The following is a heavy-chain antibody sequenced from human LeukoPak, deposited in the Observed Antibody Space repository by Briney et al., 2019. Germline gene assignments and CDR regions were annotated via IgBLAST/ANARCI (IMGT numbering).Heavy chain of an antibody. D-gene: IGHD2-2*01. Sequence: ASVKVSCKASGYTFTGYYMHWVRQAPGQGFEWMGWINPNSGGTNYAQKFQGRVTMTRDTSISTAYMELSRLRSDDTAVYYCARVYRAFRWFDPWGQGTLVTVSS. CDR1: GYTFTGYY. J-gene: IGHJ5*02. CDR2: INPNSGGT. CDR3: ARVYRAFRWFDP. V-gene: IGHV1-2*02.